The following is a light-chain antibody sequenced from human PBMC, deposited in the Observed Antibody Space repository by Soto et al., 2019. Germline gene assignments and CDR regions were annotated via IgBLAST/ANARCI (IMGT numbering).Light chain of an antibody. V-gene: IGLV2-14*01. CDR3: LSYTTSGTFV. CDR2: QVS. J-gene: IGLJ1*01. Sequence: QSALTQPASVSGSPGQSITISCTGTSSDIGAYNSVSWYQQHPGKAPKLIVFQVSFRPSAVSDRFSGSKSDNTASLTISGLQTEDEADYYCLSYTTSGTFVFGPGTKSPS. CDR1: SSDIGAYNS.